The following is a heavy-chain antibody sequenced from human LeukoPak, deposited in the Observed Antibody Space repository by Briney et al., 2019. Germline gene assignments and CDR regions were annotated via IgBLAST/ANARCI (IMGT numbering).Heavy chain of an antibody. CDR3: ARGAYCSSTSGYMRGFDY. V-gene: IGHV1-3*01. J-gene: IGHJ4*02. D-gene: IGHD2-2*02. Sequence: KFQGRVTITRDTSASTAYMELSSLRSEDTAVYYCARGAYCSSTSGYMRGFDYWGQGTLVTVSS.